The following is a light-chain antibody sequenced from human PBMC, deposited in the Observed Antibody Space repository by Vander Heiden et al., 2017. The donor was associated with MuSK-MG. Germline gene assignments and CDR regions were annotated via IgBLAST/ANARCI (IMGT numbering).Light chain of an antibody. J-gene: IGLJ1*01. CDR1: SSDLGSYNL. V-gene: IGLV2-14*02. Sequence: QSALTQPASVSGSPGQSITISCTGTSSDLGSYNLVSWYQQHPGKAPKRMIYEVNSRPSGVSDRLSGSKSGNTASLTISGLQAEDEADDYCCSYTSSSTYVFGTGTKVTV. CDR2: EVN. CDR3: CSYTSSSTYV.